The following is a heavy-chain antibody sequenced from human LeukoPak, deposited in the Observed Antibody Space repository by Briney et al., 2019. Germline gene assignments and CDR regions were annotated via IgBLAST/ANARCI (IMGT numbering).Heavy chain of an antibody. CDR2: ISGSGGST. V-gene: IGHV3-23*01. J-gene: IGHJ4*02. CDR3: AKDPNDSSGYYYDY. CDR1: GFTFSSYA. D-gene: IGHD3-22*01. Sequence: GGSLRLSCAASGFTFSSYAMSWVRQAPGKGLEWVSAISGSGGSTYYADSVKGRFTITRDDSKNTLYLQMNSLRAEDTAVYYCAKDPNDSSGYYYDYWGQGTLVTVSS.